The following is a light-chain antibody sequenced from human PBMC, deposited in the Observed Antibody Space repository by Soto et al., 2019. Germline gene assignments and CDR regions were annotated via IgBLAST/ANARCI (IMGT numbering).Light chain of an antibody. CDR2: DAS. J-gene: IGKJ4*01. CDR3: QQYDRWPVT. Sequence: EVVMTQSPATLSVSPGERVTFSCRASQSVTTNLAWYQHKPGQSPRLLISDASTGASGIPPRFSGSGSVTEFTLTIDRLQSADFAVYYCQQYDRWPVTFGGGIKVEIK. V-gene: IGKV3-15*01. CDR1: QSVTTN.